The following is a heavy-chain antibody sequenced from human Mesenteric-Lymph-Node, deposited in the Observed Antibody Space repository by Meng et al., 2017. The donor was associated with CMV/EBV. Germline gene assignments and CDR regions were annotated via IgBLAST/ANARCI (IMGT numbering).Heavy chain of an antibody. J-gene: IGHJ4*02. CDR3: ARAGVRGVTNFDY. Sequence: SGGSASSGSHYWSWIRQPPGKGLEWIAYMYYSGSTNYNPSLKSRVTISVDTSKNQFSLKLSSLTAADTAVYYCARAGVRGVTNFDYWGQGTLVTVSS. CDR2: MYYSGST. CDR1: GGSASSGSHY. D-gene: IGHD3-10*01. V-gene: IGHV4-61*01.